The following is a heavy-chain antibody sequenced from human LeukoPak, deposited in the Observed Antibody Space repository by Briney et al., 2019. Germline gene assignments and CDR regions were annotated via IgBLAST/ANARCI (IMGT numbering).Heavy chain of an antibody. CDR3: ARGTTVWYAFDI. CDR1: GGSISSYY. D-gene: IGHD4-17*01. CDR2: IYYSGST. V-gene: IGHV4-59*12. J-gene: IGHJ3*02. Sequence: PSETLSLTCTVSGGSISSYYWSWIRQPPGKGLEWIGYIYYSGSTNYNPSLKSRVTISVDTSKNQFSLKLSSVTAADTAVYYCARGTTVWYAFDIWGQGTMVTVSS.